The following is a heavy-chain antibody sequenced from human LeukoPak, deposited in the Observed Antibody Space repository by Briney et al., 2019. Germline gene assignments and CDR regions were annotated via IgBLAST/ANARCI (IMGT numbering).Heavy chain of an antibody. V-gene: IGHV5-51*01. CDR1: GYTFTSYW. CDR3: ARIAVAGPYDAFDI. CDR2: IYPGDFDT. J-gene: IGHJ3*02. Sequence: GESLKISCQGSGYTFTSYWIGWVRQMPGKGLEWMGIIYPGDFDTRYSPSFQGQVTISVDKSISTAYLQWSSLRASDTAMYYCARIAVAGPYDAFDIWGQGTMVTVSS. D-gene: IGHD6-19*01.